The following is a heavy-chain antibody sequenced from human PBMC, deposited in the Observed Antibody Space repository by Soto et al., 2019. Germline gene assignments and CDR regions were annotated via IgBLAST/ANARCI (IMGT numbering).Heavy chain of an antibody. Sequence: SETLSLTCSVSGDSISNLDYFWAWIRQPPGQALEYIGYIYKSATTYYNPSFESRVAISVETSNSQFSLNVTSVPAAETAVYFCARGRYCLTGRCFPNWLDSWGQGALVIVSS. CDR3: ARGRYCLTGRCFPNWLDS. CDR2: IYKSATT. J-gene: IGHJ5*01. V-gene: IGHV4-30-4*01. D-gene: IGHD7-27*01. CDR1: GDSISNLDYF.